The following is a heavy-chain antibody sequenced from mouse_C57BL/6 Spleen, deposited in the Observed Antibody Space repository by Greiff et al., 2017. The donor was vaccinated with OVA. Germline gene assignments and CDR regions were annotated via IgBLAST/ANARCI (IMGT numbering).Heavy chain of an antibody. V-gene: IGHV5-4*01. D-gene: IGHD2-1*01. CDR2: ISDGGSYT. J-gene: IGHJ4*01. CDR1: GFTFSSYA. CDR3: ARDPPYGKDAMDY. Sequence: EVQRVESGGGLVKPGGSLKLSCAASGFTFSSYAMSWVRQTPEKRLEWVATISDGGSYTYYPDNVKGRFTISRDNAKNNLYLQMSHLKSEDTAMYYCARDPPYGKDAMDYWGQGTSVTVSS.